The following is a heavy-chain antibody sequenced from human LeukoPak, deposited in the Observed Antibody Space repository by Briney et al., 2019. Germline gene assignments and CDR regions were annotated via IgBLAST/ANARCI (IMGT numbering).Heavy chain of an antibody. CDR2: IGGSGDFT. CDR3: ARDLDGDYGWHFDL. Sequence: GGSLRLSCAASGFTFSTYAMSWVRQAPGKGLEWVSAIGGSGDFTYYAEYVRGRFTISRDNSEKTLYLQMNSLRAEDTAVYYCARDLDGDYGWHFDLWGRGTLVTVSS. J-gene: IGHJ2*01. D-gene: IGHD4-17*01. CDR1: GFTFSTYA. V-gene: IGHV3-23*01.